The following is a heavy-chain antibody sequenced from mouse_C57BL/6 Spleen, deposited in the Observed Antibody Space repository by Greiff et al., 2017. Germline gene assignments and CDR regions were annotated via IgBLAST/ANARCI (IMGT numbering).Heavy chain of an antibody. Sequence: QVQLKQSGAELVRPGTSVKVSCKASGYAFTNYLIEWVKQRPGQGLEWIGVINPGSGGTNYNEKFKGKATLTADKSSSTAYMQLSSLTSEDSAVYFCARGGLLLDYWGQGTTLTVSS. D-gene: IGHD3-1*01. CDR1: GYAFTNYL. V-gene: IGHV1-54*01. J-gene: IGHJ2*01. CDR3: ARGGLLLDY. CDR2: INPGSGGT.